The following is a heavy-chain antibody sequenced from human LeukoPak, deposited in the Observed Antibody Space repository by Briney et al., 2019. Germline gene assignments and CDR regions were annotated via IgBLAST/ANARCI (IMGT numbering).Heavy chain of an antibody. Sequence: SETLSLTCTVSGCSISSGYYWCWIRQPPGKGLEWIGGIYHSGNTYYNPSLKSRVILSMDTSKNQFSLKLSSVTAADTAVYYCARTYSNAFDPWGQGTLVTVSS. CDR1: GCSISSGYY. J-gene: IGHJ5*02. CDR3: ARTYSNAFDP. D-gene: IGHD2/OR15-2a*01. CDR2: IYHSGNT. V-gene: IGHV4-38-2*02.